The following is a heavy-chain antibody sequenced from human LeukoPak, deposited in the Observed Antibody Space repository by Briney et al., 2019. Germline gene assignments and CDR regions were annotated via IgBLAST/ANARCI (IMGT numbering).Heavy chain of an antibody. V-gene: IGHV4-39*07. CDR2: IYYSGST. J-gene: IGHJ6*03. CDR3: ARLLRSYDRYYYYYMDV. Sequence: SETLSLTCTVSGGPIGSSSYYWGWIRQPPGKGLEWIGSIYYSGSTNYNPSLKSRVTISVDTSKNQFSLKLSSVTAADTAVYYCARLLRSYDRYYYYYMDVWGKGTTVTVSS. CDR1: GGPIGSSSYY. D-gene: IGHD3-22*01.